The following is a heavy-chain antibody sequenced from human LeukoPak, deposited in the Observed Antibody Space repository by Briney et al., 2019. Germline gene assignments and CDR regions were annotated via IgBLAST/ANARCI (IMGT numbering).Heavy chain of an antibody. Sequence: GGSLRLSCAASGFTFSNYEFNWVRQAPRRGLEWVSYISRSGSSISYADSVKGRFTISRDNAKNSLYLQMDSLRAEDTAVYYCARDSGHCGGGSCNHFDYWGQGTLVTVSS. CDR1: GFTFSNYE. J-gene: IGHJ4*02. V-gene: IGHV3-48*03. D-gene: IGHD2-15*01. CDR2: ISRSGSSI. CDR3: ARDSGHCGGGSCNHFDY.